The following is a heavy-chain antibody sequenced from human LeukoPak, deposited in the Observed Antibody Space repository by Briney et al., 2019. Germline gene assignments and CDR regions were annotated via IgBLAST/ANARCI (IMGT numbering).Heavy chain of an antibody. D-gene: IGHD2-15*01. CDR3: ARAAGYCGGGTCLYYFDY. CDR2: INANSGGT. CDR1: GYIFTDYY. V-gene: IGHV1-2*06. J-gene: IGHJ4*02. Sequence: GASVKVSCKTSGYIFTDYYMHWVRQAPGQGLEWMGRINANSGGTNYEQKFQGRVSLTRDTSISTAYMELSRLRSDDTAVYYCARAAGYCGGGTCLYYFDYWGQGTLVTVS.